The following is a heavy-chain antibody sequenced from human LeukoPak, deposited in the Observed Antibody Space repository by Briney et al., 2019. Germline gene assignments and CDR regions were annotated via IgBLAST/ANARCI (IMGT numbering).Heavy chain of an antibody. Sequence: PGGTLRLSCAASGFTFSSYAMSWVRQAPGKGLEWVAVISYDGSNKYYADSVKGRFTISRDNSKNTLYLQMNSLRAEDTAVYYCAKDLMPVSSHFDYWGQGTLVTVSS. CDR1: GFTFSSYA. V-gene: IGHV3-30*18. CDR3: AKDLMPVSSHFDY. CDR2: ISYDGSNK. J-gene: IGHJ4*02. D-gene: IGHD6-6*01.